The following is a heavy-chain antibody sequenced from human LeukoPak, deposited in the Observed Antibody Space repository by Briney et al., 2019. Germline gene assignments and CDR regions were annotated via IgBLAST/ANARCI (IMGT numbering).Heavy chain of an antibody. J-gene: IGHJ4*02. Sequence: AGGSLRLSCAASGFTFSSYAMSWVRQAPGKGLEWVSAISGSGGSTYYADSVKGRFTISRDNSKNTLYLQMNSLRAEDTAVYYCAKFGESTMVSDYWGQGALVTVSS. CDR1: GFTFSSYA. CDR3: AKFGESTMVSDY. D-gene: IGHD3-10*01. CDR2: ISGSGGST. V-gene: IGHV3-23*01.